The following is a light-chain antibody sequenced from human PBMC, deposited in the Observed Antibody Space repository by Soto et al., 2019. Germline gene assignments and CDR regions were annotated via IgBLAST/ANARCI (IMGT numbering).Light chain of an antibody. V-gene: IGKV2-28*01. CDR3: MQALQSPRT. CDR2: LGS. J-gene: IGKJ2*01. CDR1: QRLLHSNGFNY. Sequence: VMTQSPLSLPVTPGEPASISCNSSQRLLHSNGFNYLDWYLQRPGQSPQILIYLGSNLASGVPERFSGSGSGTDFTLKISRVEAEDVGVYCCMQALQSPRTFGQGSKLEIK.